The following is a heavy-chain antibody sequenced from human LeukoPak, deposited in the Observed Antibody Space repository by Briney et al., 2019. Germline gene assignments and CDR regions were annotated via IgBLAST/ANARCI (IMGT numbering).Heavy chain of an antibody. V-gene: IGHV4-39*07. D-gene: IGHD6-19*01. CDR3: ARDLHSSGWYGGAFDI. Sequence: SETLSLTCTVSGGSISSSSYYWGWIRQPPGKGLEWIGSIYYSGSTYYNPSLKSRVTISVDTSKNQFSLKLSSVTAADTAVYYCARDLHSSGWYGGAFDIWGQGTMVTVSS. J-gene: IGHJ3*02. CDR1: GGSISSSSYY. CDR2: IYYSGST.